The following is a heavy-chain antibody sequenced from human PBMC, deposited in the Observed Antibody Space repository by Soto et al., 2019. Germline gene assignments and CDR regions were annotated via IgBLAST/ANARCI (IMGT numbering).Heavy chain of an antibody. J-gene: IGHJ4*02. CDR1: NGPINSAGHF. D-gene: IGHD3-16*01. Sequence: SETLSLTCSVSNGPINSAGHFWSWLRQHPGKGLEWLGYIYYTGSTYYNPALQRRAVFSIDTSKTRFSLKLTSVTAADTAVYYCARGFGGVSLDYFDFWGQGTQVTVSS. CDR2: IYYTGST. V-gene: IGHV4-31*03. CDR3: ARGFGGVSLDYFDF.